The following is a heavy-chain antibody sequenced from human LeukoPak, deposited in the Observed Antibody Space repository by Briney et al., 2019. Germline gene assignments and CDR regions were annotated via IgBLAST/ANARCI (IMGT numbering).Heavy chain of an antibody. D-gene: IGHD1-1*01. J-gene: IGHJ4*02. CDR1: GYTFTSYG. V-gene: IGHV1-18*01. Sequence: ASVKVSCKASGYTFTSYGISWVRQAPGQGLEWMGWINSNNGNTNYEQKFQGRVTMTTDTYTSTAYMELRSLRSDNTAMYYCARESHETREDYWGQGTLVTVSS. CDR3: ARESHETREDY. CDR2: INSNNGNT.